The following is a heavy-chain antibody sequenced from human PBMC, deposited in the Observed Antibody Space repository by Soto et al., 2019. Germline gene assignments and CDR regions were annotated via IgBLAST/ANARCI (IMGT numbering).Heavy chain of an antibody. CDR3: AKGRFCTGGGCHVGQVFDL. Sequence: GGSLRLSCAASGFTFSHYFMTWVRQAPGKALEWVAGIKEDGSEKYCADSMKGRFTISRDNAKNSLYLQVDSLRVEDTAVYYCAKGRFCTGGGCHVGQVFDLWGQGTMVTVSS. D-gene: IGHD2-8*02. J-gene: IGHJ3*01. CDR2: IKEDGSEK. V-gene: IGHV3-7*03. CDR1: GFTFSHYF.